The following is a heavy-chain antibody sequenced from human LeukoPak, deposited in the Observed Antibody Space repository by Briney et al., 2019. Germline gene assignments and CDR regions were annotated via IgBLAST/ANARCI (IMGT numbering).Heavy chain of an antibody. CDR2: IYYSGST. CDR1: GGSISSSSYY. D-gene: IGHD3-9*01. Sequence: SETLSLTCTVSGGSISSSSYYWGWIRQPPGKGLEWIGSIYYSGSTNYNPSLKSRVTISVDASKNQFSLKLSSVTAADTAVYYCARGYRLLLRYFDWLFPFDYWGQGTLVTVSS. CDR3: ARGYRLLLRYFDWLFPFDY. V-gene: IGHV4-39*07. J-gene: IGHJ4*02.